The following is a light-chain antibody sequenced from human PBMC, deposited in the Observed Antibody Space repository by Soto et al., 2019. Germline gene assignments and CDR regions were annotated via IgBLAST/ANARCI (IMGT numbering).Light chain of an antibody. J-gene: IGKJ1*01. CDR3: QQYGSSHPP. V-gene: IGKV3-20*01. Sequence: EIVLTQSPGTLFLSPGERATLSCRASQSVSSNYLAWYQQKPGQAPRLLIYGASSRATGIPDRFSGSGSGTDFTLTISRLEPEVFAEYYCQQYGSSHPPFGSVTKV. CDR1: QSVSSNY. CDR2: GAS.